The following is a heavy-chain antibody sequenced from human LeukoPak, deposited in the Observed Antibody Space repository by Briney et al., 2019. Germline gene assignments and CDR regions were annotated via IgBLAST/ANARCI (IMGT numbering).Heavy chain of an antibody. J-gene: IGHJ4*02. V-gene: IGHV4-59*08. Sequence: SETLSLTCTVSGGSISNYYWSWIRQSPERGLEWIGYIHDSGSTNYNPSLKSRVTISVDTSKNQFSLKLSSVTAADTAVYYCARLDAAAGRYLQFFYWGQGTLVTVSS. CDR2: IHDSGST. CDR3: ARLDAAAGRYLQFFY. CDR1: GGSISNYY. D-gene: IGHD5-24*01.